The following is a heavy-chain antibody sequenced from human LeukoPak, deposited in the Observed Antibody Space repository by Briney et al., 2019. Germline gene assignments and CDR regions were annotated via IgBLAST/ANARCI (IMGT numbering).Heavy chain of an antibody. CDR1: GGSISSYY. Sequence: KASETLSLTCTVSGGSISSYYWSWIRQPAGKGLEWIGRIYTSGSTNYNPSLKSRVTMSVDTSKNQFSLKLSSVTAADTAVYYCARSHYDFWSGSRNYFDYWGQGTLVTASS. CDR2: IYTSGST. V-gene: IGHV4-4*07. J-gene: IGHJ4*02. CDR3: ARSHYDFWSGSRNYFDY. D-gene: IGHD3-3*01.